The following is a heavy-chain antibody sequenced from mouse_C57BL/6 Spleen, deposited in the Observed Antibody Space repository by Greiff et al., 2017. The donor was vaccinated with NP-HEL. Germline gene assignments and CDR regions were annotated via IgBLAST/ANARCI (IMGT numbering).Heavy chain of an antibody. CDR1: GYTFTSYW. Sequence: QVQLQQPGAELVKPGASVKLSCKASGYTFTSYWMQWVKQRPGQGLEWIGEIDPSDSYTNYNQKFKGKATLTVDTSSSTAYMQLSSLTSEDSAVYYCARRLLRSQEGGCYFDYWGQGTTLTVSS. CDR2: IDPSDSYT. V-gene: IGHV1-50*01. CDR3: ARRLLRSQEGGCYFDY. D-gene: IGHD1-1*01. J-gene: IGHJ2*01.